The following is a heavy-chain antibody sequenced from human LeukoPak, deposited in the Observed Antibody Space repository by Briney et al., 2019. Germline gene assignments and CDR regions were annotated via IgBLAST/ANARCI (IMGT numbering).Heavy chain of an antibody. J-gene: IGHJ6*03. Sequence: PSETLSLTCTVSGGSINSYWSWIRQPPGKGLEWIGEINHSGSTNYNPSLKSRVTISVDTSKNQFSLKLSSVTAADTAVYYCARHVRYYYGSDDYYYYYMDVWGKGTTVTISS. CDR1: GGSINSY. V-gene: IGHV4-34*01. CDR2: INHSGST. D-gene: IGHD3-10*01. CDR3: ARHVRYYYGSDDYYYYYMDV.